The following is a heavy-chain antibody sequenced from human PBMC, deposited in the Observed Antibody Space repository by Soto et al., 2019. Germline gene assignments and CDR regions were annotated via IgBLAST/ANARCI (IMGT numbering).Heavy chain of an antibody. CDR1: GASVSSETHF. J-gene: IGHJ4*02. D-gene: IGHD1-26*01. V-gene: IGHV4-61*01. Sequence: SETPSLTCRVSGASVSSETHFWSWIRQPPGKGLEWIGYVYRSGTTNSNPALKSRVTVSEDKWKNQFSLSLNSVTTADTAVYYCAREDMSGTFHFDYWGPGIQVTVSS. CDR3: AREDMSGTFHFDY. CDR2: VYRSGTT.